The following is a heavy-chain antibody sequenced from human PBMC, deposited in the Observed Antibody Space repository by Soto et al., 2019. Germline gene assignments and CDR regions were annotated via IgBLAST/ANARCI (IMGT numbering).Heavy chain of an antibody. J-gene: IGHJ6*02. V-gene: IGHV3-21*01. Sequence: LRLSCAASGFTFSSYSMNWVRQAPGKGLEWVSSISSSSSYIYYADSVKGRFTISRDNAKNSLYLQMNSLRAEDTAVYYCARDSPPPDLWSGPPLYYYGMDVWGQVTTLTVSS. CDR2: ISSSSSYI. CDR3: ARDSPPPDLWSGPPLYYYGMDV. CDR1: GFTFSSYS. D-gene: IGHD3-3*01.